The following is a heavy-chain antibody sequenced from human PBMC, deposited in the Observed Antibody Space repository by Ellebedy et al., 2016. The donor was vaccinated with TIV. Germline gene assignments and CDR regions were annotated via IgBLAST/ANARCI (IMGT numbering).Heavy chain of an antibody. CDR1: GYTFISFG. D-gene: IGHD1-7*01. Sequence: ASVKVSXXASGYTFISFGIRWVRQAPGQGLEWMRWISTYNGNTDYAQKLQGRVTLTRDTSTSTAYMELRSLRSDDTAVYYCARVGTTGYYYMDVWGKGTTVTVSS. J-gene: IGHJ6*03. CDR3: ARVGTTGYYYMDV. V-gene: IGHV1-18*01. CDR2: ISTYNGNT.